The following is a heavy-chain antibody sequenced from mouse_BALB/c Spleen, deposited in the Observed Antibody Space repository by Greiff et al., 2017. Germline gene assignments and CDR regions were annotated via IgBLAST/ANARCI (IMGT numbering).Heavy chain of an antibody. CDR2: ISTYYGDA. Sequence: QVQLQQSGAELVRPGVSVKISCKGSGYTFTDYAMHWVKQSHAKSLEWIGVISTYYGDASYNQKFKGKATMTVDKSSSTAYMELARLTSADSAIYYCARSGDYDGAYYAMDYWGQGTSVTVSS. J-gene: IGHJ4*01. D-gene: IGHD2-4*01. CDR1: GYTFTDYA. CDR3: ARSGDYDGAYYAMDY. V-gene: IGHV1S137*01.